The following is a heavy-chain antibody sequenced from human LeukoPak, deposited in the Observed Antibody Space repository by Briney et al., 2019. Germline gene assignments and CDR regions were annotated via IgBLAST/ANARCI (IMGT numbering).Heavy chain of an antibody. J-gene: IGHJ4*02. CDR1: EFTLSTYT. Sequence: PGGSLSLSCEASEFTLSTYTMSWFRQAPGKGLEWVPYISSSGSPIYYADSVKGRFTISRDNAKNSLYLQMNSLRAEDTAVYYCARGGGSYDYWGQGTLVTVSS. V-gene: IGHV3-11*01. D-gene: IGHD1-26*01. CDR3: ARGGGSYDY. CDR2: ISSSGSPI.